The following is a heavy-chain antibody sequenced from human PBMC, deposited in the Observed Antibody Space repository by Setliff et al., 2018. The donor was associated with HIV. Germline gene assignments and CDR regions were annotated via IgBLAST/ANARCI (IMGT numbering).Heavy chain of an antibody. CDR2: IGQDGSEK. CDR1: GFTFSRYW. V-gene: IGHV3-7*03. CDR3: TIEPVTFGGYFGY. Sequence: PGGSLRLSCTGSGFTFSRYWMSWVRRAPGKGLEWVANIGQDGSEKYYVDSVKGRFSSSRDNAKRSLYLQMNSLRAEDTAVYYCTIEPVTFGGYFGYWGQGTLVTVSS. J-gene: IGHJ4*02. D-gene: IGHD3-16*01.